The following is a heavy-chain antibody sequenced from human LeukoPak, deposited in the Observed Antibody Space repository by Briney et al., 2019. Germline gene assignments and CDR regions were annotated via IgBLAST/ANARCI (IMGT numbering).Heavy chain of an antibody. D-gene: IGHD6-19*01. J-gene: IGHJ4*02. CDR2: ISGGGERT. CDR3: AKDGPKQWLDVYYFDY. V-gene: IGHV3-23*01. CDR1: GIVFSNTA. Sequence: GGSLRLSCAASGIVFSNTAMNWARQSPGRGLEWVSAISGGGERTFYADPVKGRFTISRDNSKNTLYLQMNSLRAEDTAVYYCAKDGPKQWLDVYYFDYWGQGTLVTVSS.